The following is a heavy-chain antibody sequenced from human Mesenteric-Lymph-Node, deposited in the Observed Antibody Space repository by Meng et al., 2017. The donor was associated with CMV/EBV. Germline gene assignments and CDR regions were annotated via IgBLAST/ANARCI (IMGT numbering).Heavy chain of an antibody. CDR2: IIPILGIA. D-gene: IGHD2-2*01. Sequence: FSSYTISWVRQAHGQGLEWMGRIIPILGIANYAQKFQGRVTITADKSTSTAYMELSSLRSEDTAVYYCARVRYCSSTSCYGYNWFDPWGQGTLVTVSS. J-gene: IGHJ5*02. CDR3: ARVRYCSSTSCYGYNWFDP. CDR1: FSSYT. V-gene: IGHV1-69*02.